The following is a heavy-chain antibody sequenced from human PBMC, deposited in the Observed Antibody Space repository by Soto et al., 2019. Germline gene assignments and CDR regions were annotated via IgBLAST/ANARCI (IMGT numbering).Heavy chain of an antibody. V-gene: IGHV3-48*02. CDR3: ARDKRTGDYREAFDI. CDR1: GFAFRTYS. J-gene: IGHJ3*02. Sequence: PGGSLRLSCAASGFAFRTYSLSWVRQAPGKGLEWVAYIDTSSSTMHYADSVEGRFAISRDNAMSSLYLQVNSLRDEDTAIYYCARDKRTGDYREAFDIWGQGTVVTVSS. CDR2: IDTSSSTM. D-gene: IGHD7-27*01.